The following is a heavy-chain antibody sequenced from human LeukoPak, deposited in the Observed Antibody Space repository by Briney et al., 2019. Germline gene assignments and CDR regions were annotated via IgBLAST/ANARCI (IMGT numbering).Heavy chain of an antibody. CDR3: VKSGVAGYYDSSGYFDY. V-gene: IGHV3-64D*06. J-gene: IGHJ4*02. Sequence: QPGGSLRLSCSASGFTFSSYAMHWVRQAPGKGLEYVSAISSNGGSTYYADSVKGGFTISRDNSKNTLYLQMSSLRAEDTAVYYCVKSGVAGYYDSSGYFDYWGQGTLVTVSS. CDR2: ISSNGGST. D-gene: IGHD3-22*01. CDR1: GFTFSSYA.